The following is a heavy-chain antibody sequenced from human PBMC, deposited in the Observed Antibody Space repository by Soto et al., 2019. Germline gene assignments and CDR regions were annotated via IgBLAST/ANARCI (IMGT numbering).Heavy chain of an antibody. CDR3: AHVFNSNSGSYRYFDY. J-gene: IGHJ4*02. V-gene: IGHV2-5*02. D-gene: IGHD3-16*02. CDR1: GFSLTTGGVG. Sequence: QITLKESGPTLVNPTQTLTLTCTFSGFSLTTGGVGVGWIRQPPGKALEWLALIYWDDDKRYSPSLKSRLTITTDPSKNPVVLTLTNMDPVDTATFYCAHVFNSNSGSYRYFDYWGQGTLVTVSS. CDR2: IYWDDDK.